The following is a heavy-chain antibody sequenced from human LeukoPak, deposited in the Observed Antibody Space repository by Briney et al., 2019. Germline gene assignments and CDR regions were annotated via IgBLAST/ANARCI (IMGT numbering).Heavy chain of an antibody. D-gene: IGHD6-6*01. J-gene: IGHJ3*02. CDR1: GGSISSRSYY. CDR2: IYHSGST. V-gene: IGHV4-30-2*01. CDR3: ARDWTGVEPRAFDI. Sequence: PSETLSLTCTVSGGSISSRSYYWSWIRQPPGKGLEWIGYIYHSGSTYYNPSLKSRVTISVDRSKNQFSLKLSSVTAADTAVYYCARDWTGVEPRAFDIWGQGTMVTVSS.